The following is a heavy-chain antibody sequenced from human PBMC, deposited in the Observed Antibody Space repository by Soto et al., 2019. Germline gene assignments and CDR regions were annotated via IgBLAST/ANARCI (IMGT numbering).Heavy chain of an antibody. Sequence: QVQLVQSGAEVKKPGSSVKVSCKASGGTFSSYAISWVRQAPGQGLEWMGGIIPIFGTANYAQKFQGRVTITADESTSTAYMELISLRSEDTAVYYCARDCSQQCLVRCYGMDVWGQGTTVTVSS. CDR2: IIPIFGTA. J-gene: IGHJ6*02. CDR3: ARDCSQQCLVRCYGMDV. D-gene: IGHD6-19*01. CDR1: GGTFSSYA. V-gene: IGHV1-69*01.